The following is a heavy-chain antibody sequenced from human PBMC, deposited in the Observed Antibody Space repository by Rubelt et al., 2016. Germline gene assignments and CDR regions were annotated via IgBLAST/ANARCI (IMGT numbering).Heavy chain of an antibody. CDR2: IYYSGST. D-gene: IGHD6-19*01. Sequence: QLQLQESGPGLVKPSETLSLTCTVSGGSISSSSYYWGWIRQPPGKGLEWIGSIYYSGSTYYNPSLKSRVTISVDKSKNQFSLKLSSVTAADTAVYYCARVGRYSSGQHGWYFDLWGRGTLVTVSS. J-gene: IGHJ2*01. V-gene: IGHV4-39*07. CDR1: GGSISSSSYY. CDR3: ARVGRYSSGQHGWYFDL.